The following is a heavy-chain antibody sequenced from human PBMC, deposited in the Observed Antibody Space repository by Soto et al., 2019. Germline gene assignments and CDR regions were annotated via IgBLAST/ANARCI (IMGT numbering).Heavy chain of an antibody. J-gene: IGHJ5*02. CDR3: ARVSSSWPYDWFDP. D-gene: IGHD6-13*01. V-gene: IGHV4-38-2*01. Sequence: SETLSLTCVVSGYSISSGYYWGWIRQPPGKELEWIASIYHSGNTFYNPSLKSRVSISLDTSKNQFSLNLNSVTAADTAVYYCARVSSSWPYDWFDPWGQGTLVTVSS. CDR1: GYSISSGYY. CDR2: IYHSGNT.